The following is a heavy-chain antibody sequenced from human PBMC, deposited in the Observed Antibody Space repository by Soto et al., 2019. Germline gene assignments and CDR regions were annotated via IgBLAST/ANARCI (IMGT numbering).Heavy chain of an antibody. CDR2: ISYDGSNK. Sequence: QVQLVESGGGVVQPGRSLRLSCAASGFTFSSYAMHWVRQAPGKGLEWVAVISYDGSNKYYADSVKGRFTISRDNSKNTLYLQMNSLRAEDTAVYYCARDRGSDAFDIWGQGTMVTVSS. CDR3: ARDRGSDAFDI. V-gene: IGHV3-30-3*01. J-gene: IGHJ3*02. CDR1: GFTFSSYA.